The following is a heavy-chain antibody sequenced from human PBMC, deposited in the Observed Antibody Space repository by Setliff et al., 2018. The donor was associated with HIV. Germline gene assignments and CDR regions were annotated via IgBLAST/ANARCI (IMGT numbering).Heavy chain of an antibody. Sequence: SETLSLTCAVSGYSISSGFYWGWIRQPPGKGLEWIGSIYHSGSTYYNPSLRSRVTISVDTSKNQFSLKLSSVTAADTAVYYCARDAPTVYANGWFDPWGQGTLVTVAS. J-gene: IGHJ5*02. CDR3: ARDAPTVYANGWFDP. D-gene: IGHD2-8*01. CDR2: IYHSGST. CDR1: GYSISSGFY. V-gene: IGHV4-38-2*02.